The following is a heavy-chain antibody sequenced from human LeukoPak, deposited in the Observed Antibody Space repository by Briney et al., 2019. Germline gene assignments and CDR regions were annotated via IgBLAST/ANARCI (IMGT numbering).Heavy chain of an antibody. V-gene: IGHV3-66*01. CDR1: GFSVSSHY. Sequence: PGGSLRLSCAATGFSVSSHYMAWVRQGPGRGLEWVSVFYTGGGTAYADSVKGRFTISRDNFKNTVYLQMNSLRAEGTAVYFCARDLYDWGQGTLVTVSS. CDR2: FYTGGGT. J-gene: IGHJ4*02. CDR3: ARDLYD. D-gene: IGHD5/OR15-5a*01.